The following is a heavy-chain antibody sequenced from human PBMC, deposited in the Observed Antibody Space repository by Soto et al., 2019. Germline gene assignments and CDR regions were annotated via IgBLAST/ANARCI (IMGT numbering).Heavy chain of an antibody. CDR2: IWYDGSNK. CDR1: GFTFSGHA. V-gene: IGHV3-33*01. D-gene: IGHD6-19*01. J-gene: IGHJ6*02. Sequence: QVQLVESGGGVAQPGRSLRLSCTASGFTFSGHAMHWVRQAPGKGLEWVTQIWYDGSNKYYAESVKGRFTISRDNSQNTLDLQMNSLRVEDTAVYYCARDGQGLAPYALDVWGQGTSVTVSS. CDR3: ARDGQGLAPYALDV.